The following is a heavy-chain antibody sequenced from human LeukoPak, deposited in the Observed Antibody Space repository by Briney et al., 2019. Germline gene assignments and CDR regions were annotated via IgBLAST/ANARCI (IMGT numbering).Heavy chain of an antibody. Sequence: GGSLTLSCAASGFTFSSYEMNWVRQAQGKGLEWVSYISSSGRTIYYADSVKGRFTISRDNAKKSLYLQMNSLRAEDTAVYYCAREAVGATGYFDLWGRGSLVTVSS. CDR3: AREAVGATGYFDL. D-gene: IGHD1-26*01. CDR1: GFTFSSYE. J-gene: IGHJ2*01. CDR2: ISSSGRTI. V-gene: IGHV3-48*03.